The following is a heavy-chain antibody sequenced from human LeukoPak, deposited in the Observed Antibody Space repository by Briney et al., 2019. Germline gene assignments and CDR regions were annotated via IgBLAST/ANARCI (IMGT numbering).Heavy chain of an antibody. V-gene: IGHV1-2*02. CDR3: ASGDNYDRSGPYYFDY. J-gene: IGHJ4*02. CDR2: INPNSGGT. CDR1: GYTFIGYY. D-gene: IGHD3-22*01. Sequence: GASVKVSCKASGYTFIGYYMHWVRQAPGQGLEWMGWINPNSGGTNYAQKFQGRVTMTRDTSISTAYMELSRLRSDDTAVYYCASGDNYDRSGPYYFDYWGQGTLVTVSS.